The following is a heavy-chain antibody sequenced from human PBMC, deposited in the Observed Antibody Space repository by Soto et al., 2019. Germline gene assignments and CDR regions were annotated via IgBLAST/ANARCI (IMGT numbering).Heavy chain of an antibody. D-gene: IGHD3-10*01. Sequence: GGSLRLSCAASGFTFSSYAMSWVRQAPGKGLEWVSAISGSGGSTYYADSVKGRFTISRDNSKNTLYLQMNSLRAEDTAVYYCASKGPYGSRDYYYSYSMDVWGKGITVTVSS. CDR2: ISGSGGST. CDR1: GFTFSSYA. CDR3: ASKGPYGSRDYYYSYSMDV. V-gene: IGHV3-23*01. J-gene: IGHJ6*03.